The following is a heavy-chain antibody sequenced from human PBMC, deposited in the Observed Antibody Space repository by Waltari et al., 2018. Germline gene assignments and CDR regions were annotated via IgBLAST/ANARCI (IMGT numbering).Heavy chain of an antibody. J-gene: IGHJ4*01. CDR2: IKSQNDGATT. V-gene: IGHV3-15*01. CDR3: TTLDAPWGG. CDR1: GVGFTAAW. Sequence: EVQMVESGGGSVKPGDSLSLSGVASGVGFTAAWLTWVRQAQGKGLEWVGRIKSQNDGATTDFAASVRGRFSISRDDSQNMVFLQMNSLRVEDTALYYCTTLDAPWGGWGHGTLVTVSS. D-gene: IGHD7-27*01.